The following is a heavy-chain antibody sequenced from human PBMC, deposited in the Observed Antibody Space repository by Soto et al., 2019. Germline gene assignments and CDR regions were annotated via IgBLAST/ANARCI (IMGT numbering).Heavy chain of an antibody. CDR2: IIPIFGTA. V-gene: IGHV1-69*13. D-gene: IGHD5-18*01. J-gene: IGHJ5*02. CDR1: GGTFSIYA. CDR3: ARQLSGYSYGPIPNWFDP. Sequence: SVKVSCKASGGTFSIYAISGVLQAPLRGREWMGGIIPIFGTANYAQKFQGRVTITADESTSTAYMELSSLRSEDTAVYYCARQLSGYSYGPIPNWFDPWGQGTLVTVSS.